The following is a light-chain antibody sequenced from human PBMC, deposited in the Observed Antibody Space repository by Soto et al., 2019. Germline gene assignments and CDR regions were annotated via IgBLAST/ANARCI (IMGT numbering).Light chain of an antibody. CDR3: CSYAGRYTYV. J-gene: IGLJ1*01. V-gene: IGLV2-11*01. Sequence: QPALTQPRSLSGSHGQSVTISCTGASSDVGGYNYVSWYQQHPGKAPKLMIYDVSKRPSGVPDRFSGSKSGNTASLTISGLQTEDEADYYCCSYAGRYTYVIGTGTKVTV. CDR1: SSDVGGYNY. CDR2: DVS.